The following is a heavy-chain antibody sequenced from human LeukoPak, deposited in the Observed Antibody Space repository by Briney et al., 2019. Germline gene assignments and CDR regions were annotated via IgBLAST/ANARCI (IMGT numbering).Heavy chain of an antibody. CDR3: ARDRTVENYYDSSGYRYYYYYYMDV. Sequence: SVKVSCKASGYTFTSYAMNWVRQAPGQGLEWMGGIIPIFGTANYAQKFQGRVTITADKSTSTAYMELSSLRSEGTAVYYCARDRTVENYYDSSGYRYYYYYYMDVWGKGTTVTVSS. J-gene: IGHJ6*03. D-gene: IGHD3-22*01. CDR2: IIPIFGTA. V-gene: IGHV1-69*06. CDR1: GYTFTSYA.